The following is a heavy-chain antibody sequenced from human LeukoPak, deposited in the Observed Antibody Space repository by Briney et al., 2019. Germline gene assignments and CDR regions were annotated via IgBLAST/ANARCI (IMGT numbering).Heavy chain of an antibody. Sequence: GGSLRLSCAASGFTFSSFAMTWVRQAPGKGLEWVSSISSSSSYIYYADSVKGRFTISRDNAKNSLYLQMNSLRAEDTAVYYCARDRGYSGYAWGYWGQGTLVTVSS. CDR3: ARDRGYSGYAWGY. CDR1: GFTFSSFA. CDR2: ISSSSSYI. V-gene: IGHV3-21*01. J-gene: IGHJ4*02. D-gene: IGHD5-12*01.